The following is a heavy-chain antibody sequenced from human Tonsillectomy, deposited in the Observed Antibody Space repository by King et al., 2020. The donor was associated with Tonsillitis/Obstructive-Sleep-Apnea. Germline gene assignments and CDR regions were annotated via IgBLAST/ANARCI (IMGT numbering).Heavy chain of an antibody. J-gene: IGHJ4*02. CDR1: GGSISSYY. D-gene: IGHD5-18*01. CDR2: IYYSGST. Sequence: VQLQESGPGLVKPSETLSLTCTVSGGSISSYYWSWIRQPPGKGLEWIGYIYYSGSTNYNPSLKSRVTISVDTSKNQFSLKLSSVTAADTAVYYYARLDGSYGSLVDYWGQGTLVTVSS. V-gene: IGHV4-59*08. CDR3: ARLDGSYGSLVDY.